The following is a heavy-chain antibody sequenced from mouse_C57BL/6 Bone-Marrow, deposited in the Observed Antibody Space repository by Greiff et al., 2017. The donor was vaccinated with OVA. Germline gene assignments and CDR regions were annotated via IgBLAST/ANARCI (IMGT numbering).Heavy chain of an antibody. J-gene: IGHJ4*01. CDR1: GFTFSSYA. Sequence: DVMLVESGEGLVKPGGSLKLSCAASGFTFSSYAMSWVRQTPEKRLEWVAYISSGGDYIYYADTVKGRFTISRDNARNTLYLQMSSLKSEDTAMYYCTSPLYGGYYAEDYAMDYWGQGTSVTVSS. D-gene: IGHD2-3*01. V-gene: IGHV5-9-1*02. CDR2: ISSGGDYI. CDR3: TSPLYGGYYAEDYAMDY.